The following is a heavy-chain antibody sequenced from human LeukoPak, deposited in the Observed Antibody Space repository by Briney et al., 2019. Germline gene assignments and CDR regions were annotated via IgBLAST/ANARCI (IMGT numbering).Heavy chain of an antibody. CDR1: GFTFSSYA. Sequence: QPGRSLRLSCAASGFTFSSYAMHWVRQAPGKGLEWVAVISYDGSNKYYADSVKGRFTISRDNSKNTLYLQMNSLRAEDTAVYYCARGGFYDFWNGFPMDVWGQGTTVTVSS. CDR2: ISYDGSNK. J-gene: IGHJ6*02. CDR3: ARGGFYDFWNGFPMDV. D-gene: IGHD3-3*01. V-gene: IGHV3-30*04.